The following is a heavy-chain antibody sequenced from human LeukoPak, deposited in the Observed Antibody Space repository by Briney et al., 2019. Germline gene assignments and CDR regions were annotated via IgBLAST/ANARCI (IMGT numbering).Heavy chain of an antibody. CDR1: GGSVSSGSYY. J-gene: IGHJ4*02. CDR2: IYYSGST. D-gene: IGHD5-18*01. CDR3: AREAMYSYGNNFDY. Sequence: SETLSLTCTVSGGSVSSGSYYWSWIRQPPGKGLEWIGYIYYSGSTNYNPSLKSRVTISVDTSKNQFSLKLSSVTAADTAVYHCAREAMYSYGNNFDYWGQGTLVTVST. V-gene: IGHV4-61*01.